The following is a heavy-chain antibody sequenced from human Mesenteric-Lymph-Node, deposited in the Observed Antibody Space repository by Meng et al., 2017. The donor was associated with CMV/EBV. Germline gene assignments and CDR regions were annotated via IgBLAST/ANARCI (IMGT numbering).Heavy chain of an antibody. CDR2: ISSSGNTI. CDR3: ARSYCSSTSCYTDEGRDAFDI. V-gene: IGHV3-11*04. Sequence: GGSLRLSCATSGFIFSDYYMAWIRQAPGKGLEWVTYISSSGNTIYYADSVKGRFTISRDNAKNSLYLQMNSLRAEDTAVYYCARSYCSSTSCYTDEGRDAFDIWGQGTMVTVSS. D-gene: IGHD2-2*02. J-gene: IGHJ3*02. CDR1: GFIFSDYY.